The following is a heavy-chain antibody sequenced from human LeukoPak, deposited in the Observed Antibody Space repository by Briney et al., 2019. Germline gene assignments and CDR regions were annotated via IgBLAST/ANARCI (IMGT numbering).Heavy chain of an antibody. V-gene: IGHV4-34*01. Sequence: SETLSLTCAVYGGSFSGYYWSWIRRPPGKGLEWIGEINHSGSTNYNPSLKSRVTISVDTSKNQFSLKLSSVTAADTAVYYCARARITMVRGAPPDYWGQGTLVTVSS. CDR3: ARARITMVRGAPPDY. CDR2: INHSGST. J-gene: IGHJ4*02. CDR1: GGSFSGYY. D-gene: IGHD3-10*01.